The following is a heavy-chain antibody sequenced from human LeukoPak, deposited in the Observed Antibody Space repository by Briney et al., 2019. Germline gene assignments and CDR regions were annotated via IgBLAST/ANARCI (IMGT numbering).Heavy chain of an antibody. D-gene: IGHD6-13*01. CDR2: IIPIFGTA. Sequence: SVKVSCKASGGTFSSYAISWVRQAPGQGLEWMGGIIPIFGTANYVQKFQGRVTITADKSTSTAYMELSSLRSEDTAVYYCARAQSSSWYFLGWFDPWGQGTLVTVSS. CDR1: GGTFSSYA. CDR3: ARAQSSSWYFLGWFDP. V-gene: IGHV1-69*06. J-gene: IGHJ5*02.